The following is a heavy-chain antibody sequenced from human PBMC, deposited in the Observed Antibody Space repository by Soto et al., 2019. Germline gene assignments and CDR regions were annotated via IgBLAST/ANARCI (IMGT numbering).Heavy chain of an antibody. CDR3: TREGSAPYYYYGMDA. CDR2: INTHNGNT. Sequence: GASVKVSCKASGYTFTRSGISWVRQAPGQGLEWLGWINTHNGNTNYAQNLQGRVIMTADTSTSTAYMELRSLRSDDTAIYYCTREGSAPYYYYGMDAWGQGTTVTVSS. D-gene: IGHD3-10*01. V-gene: IGHV1-18*01. J-gene: IGHJ6*02. CDR1: GYTFTRSG.